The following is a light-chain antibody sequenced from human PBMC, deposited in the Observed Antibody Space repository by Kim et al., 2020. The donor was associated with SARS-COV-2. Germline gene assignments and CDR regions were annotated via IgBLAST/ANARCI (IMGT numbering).Light chain of an antibody. CDR1: LSVLNNSNKKNY. J-gene: IGKJ2*01. CDR3: QQYFSSPYT. CDR2: WAS. Sequence: DIAMTQSPESLAVSLGERATIHCKSRLSVLNNSNKKNYVAWYQQKPGQPPKLLIYWASTRESGVTDRLSGSGSGTDFTLTINNLQVEDVAVYYCQQYFSSPYTFGQGTKLEIK. V-gene: IGKV4-1*01.